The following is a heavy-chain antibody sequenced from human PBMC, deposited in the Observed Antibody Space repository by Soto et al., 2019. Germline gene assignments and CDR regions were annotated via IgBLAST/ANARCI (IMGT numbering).Heavy chain of an antibody. CDR1: GFRFDDYN. J-gene: IGHJ6*02. CDR2: ITWNGGNT. Sequence: QPGGSLRLSCAASGFRFDDYNMHWVRQAPGKGLEWVSLITWNGGNTYYADSMKGRFTISRDGTTQSVFLQMTSLKREDTGLYYCARETLSFGSALDVWGQGTTVTVSS. CDR3: ARETLSFGSALDV. D-gene: IGHD3-3*01. V-gene: IGHV3-43*01.